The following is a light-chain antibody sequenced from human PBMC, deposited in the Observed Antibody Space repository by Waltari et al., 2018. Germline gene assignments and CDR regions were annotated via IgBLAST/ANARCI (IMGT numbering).Light chain of an antibody. V-gene: IGLV3-25*03. Sequence: SYDLTQPPSVSVSPGQTARITCSGTTLPKQFAYWYQQKPGQAPVLMIYKDRERPSGIPERVYGSSAGKTVMLTSSGVQAEDEADYYCQSADNSGTPVVFGGGTKLTVL. CDR3: QSADNSGTPVV. CDR1: TLPKQF. CDR2: KDR. J-gene: IGLJ2*01.